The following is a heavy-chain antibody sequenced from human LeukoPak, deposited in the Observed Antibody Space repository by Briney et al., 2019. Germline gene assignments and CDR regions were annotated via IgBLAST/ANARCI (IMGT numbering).Heavy chain of an antibody. CDR2: ISGSGGST. V-gene: IGHV3-23*01. J-gene: IGHJ4*02. CDR3: AKAKGSGLKYYFDY. D-gene: IGHD6-19*01. CDR1: GFTFSNYA. Sequence: GGSLRLSCAASGFTFSNYAMTWVRQAPGKGLEWVSGISGSGGSTYYADSVKGRFTVSRDNSKNTLFLQMNSLRAEDTAVYYCAKAKGSGLKYYFDYWGQGTVVTVSS.